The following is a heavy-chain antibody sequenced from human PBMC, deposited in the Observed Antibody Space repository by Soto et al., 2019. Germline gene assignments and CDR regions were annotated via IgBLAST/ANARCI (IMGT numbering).Heavy chain of an antibody. J-gene: IGHJ4*02. CDR3: ARERSGSSDY. CDR1: GYTFTSYG. V-gene: IGHV1-18*01. Sequence: ASVKVSCKASGYTFTSYGISWVRQAPGQGLEWMGWISAYNGNTNYAQKLQGRVTMTTNTSISTAYMELSSLRSEDTAVYYCARERSGSSDYWGQGTLVTVSS. D-gene: IGHD1-26*01. CDR2: ISAYNGNT.